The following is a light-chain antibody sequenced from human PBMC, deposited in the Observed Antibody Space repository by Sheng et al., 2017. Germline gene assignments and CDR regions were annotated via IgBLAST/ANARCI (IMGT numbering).Light chain of an antibody. CDR3: QQYSRWPVP. Sequence: DIVMTQSPATLSVSPGERATLSCRASQSVNSNLAWYQQKPGQAPRLLIYGASRRATGIPARFSGSGSGTEFTLTISSLQSEDFAVYYCQQYSRWPVPFGGGTKVEIK. V-gene: IGKV3-15*01. J-gene: IGKJ4*01. CDR1: QSVNSN. CDR2: GAS.